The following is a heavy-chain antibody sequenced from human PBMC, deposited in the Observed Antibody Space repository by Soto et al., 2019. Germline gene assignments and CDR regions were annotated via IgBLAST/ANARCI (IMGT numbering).Heavy chain of an antibody. D-gene: IGHD6-19*01. J-gene: IGHJ3*02. CDR2: IYPGDSDT. CDR1: GYSFTSYW. V-gene: IGHV5-51*01. Sequence: GESLKISCKGSGYSFTSYWIGWVRQIPWKGLEWMGIIYPGDSDTRYSPSFQGQVTISADKSISTAYLQWSSLKASDTAMYYCARHSRAGAGHDVFDIWGKGTMVTVSS. CDR3: ARHSRAGAGHDVFDI.